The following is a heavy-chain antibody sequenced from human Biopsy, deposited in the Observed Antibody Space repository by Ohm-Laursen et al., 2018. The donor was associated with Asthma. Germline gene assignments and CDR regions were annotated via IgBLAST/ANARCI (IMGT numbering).Heavy chain of an antibody. V-gene: IGHV3-74*01. J-gene: IGHJ4*02. CDR2: INVEGTTT. CDR3: ATSYFYDSSGWGY. D-gene: IGHD3-22*01. CDR1: GFTFTDYW. Sequence: SLRLSCAASGFTFTDYWMHWVRQAPGKGLVWVSRINVEGTTTNYADSVKGRFTVSRDFSENTVYLQMRSLTTEDTAIYFCATSYFYDSSGWGYWGQGSLVTVSS.